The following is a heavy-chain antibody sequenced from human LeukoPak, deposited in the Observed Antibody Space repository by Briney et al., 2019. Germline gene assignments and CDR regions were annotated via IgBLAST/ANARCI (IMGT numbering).Heavy chain of an antibody. CDR2: IYYSGST. V-gene: IGHV4-39*01. D-gene: IGHD2/OR15-2a*01. Sequence: SETLSLTCTVSGGSISSSSYYWGWIRQPPGKGLEWIGSIYYSGSTYYNPSLKSRVTISVDTSKNQFSLKLSSVTAADTAVYYCARVLFFAGSWFDPWGQGTLVTVSS. CDR1: GGSISSSSYY. CDR3: ARVLFFAGSWFDP. J-gene: IGHJ5*02.